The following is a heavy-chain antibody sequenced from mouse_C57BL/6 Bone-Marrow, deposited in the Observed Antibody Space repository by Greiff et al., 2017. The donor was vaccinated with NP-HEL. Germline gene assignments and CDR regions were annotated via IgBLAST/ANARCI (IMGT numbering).Heavy chain of an antibody. CDR2: ISDGGSYT. CDR1: GFTFSSYA. V-gene: IGHV5-4*01. Sequence: EVQLQESGGGLVKPGGSLKLSCAASGFTFSSYAMSWVRQTPEKRLEWVATISDGGSYTYYPDNVKCRFTISRDNAKNNLYLQMSHLKSEDTAMYYCARDDGYYAWFAYWGQGTLVTVSA. CDR3: ARDDGYYAWFAY. J-gene: IGHJ3*01. D-gene: IGHD2-3*01.